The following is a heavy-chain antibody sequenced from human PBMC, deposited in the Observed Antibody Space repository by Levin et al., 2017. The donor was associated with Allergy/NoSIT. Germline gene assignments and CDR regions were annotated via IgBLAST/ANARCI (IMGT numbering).Heavy chain of an antibody. D-gene: IGHD1-26*01. CDR3: VKDEGATRSYYFNY. CDR2: ILYDGSNE. J-gene: IGHJ4*02. Sequence: LSLTCAASGFTFRSSAMHWVRQAPGKELEWVAFILYDGSNEYYAESVKGRFTISRDNSKTTVYLQMNSLRADDTAVYYCVKDEGATRSYYFNYWGQGALVTVSS. CDR1: GFTFRSSA. V-gene: IGHV3-30*02.